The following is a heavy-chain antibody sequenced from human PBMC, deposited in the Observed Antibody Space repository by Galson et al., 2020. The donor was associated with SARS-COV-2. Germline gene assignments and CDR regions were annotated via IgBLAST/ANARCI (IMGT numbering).Heavy chain of an antibody. V-gene: IGHV4-34*01. Sequence: SETLSLTCAVYGGSSSDQYYWTWIRQPPGKGLEWIGEINHAGKTVYNPSLKSRLTISMDTSKNQFSLNLRSVTAADAAVYYCARGQLQYQVLKLHFDSWGQGTLVTVSS. CDR1: GGSSSDQYY. J-gene: IGHJ4*02. CDR2: INHAGKT. D-gene: IGHD1-7*01. CDR3: ARGQLQYQVLKLHFDS.